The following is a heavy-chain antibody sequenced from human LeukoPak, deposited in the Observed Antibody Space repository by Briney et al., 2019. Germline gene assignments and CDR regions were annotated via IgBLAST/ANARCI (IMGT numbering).Heavy chain of an antibody. J-gene: IGHJ4*02. D-gene: IGHD3-10*01. Sequence: SETLSLTCTVSGGSISSYYWSWIRQPPGKGLEWIGYIYYSGSTNYNPSLKSRVTISVDRSKNQFSLKLSSVTAADTAVYYCARGKQGEGSGSLDYWGQGTLVTVSS. CDR2: IYYSGST. V-gene: IGHV4-59*12. CDR3: ARGKQGEGSGSLDY. CDR1: GGSISSYY.